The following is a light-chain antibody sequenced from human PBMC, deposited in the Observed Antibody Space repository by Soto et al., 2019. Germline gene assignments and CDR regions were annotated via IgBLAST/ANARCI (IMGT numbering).Light chain of an antibody. CDR2: GAS. CDR1: QSVGSN. V-gene: IGKV3-15*01. CDR3: QRYIRAPFT. Sequence: EIVMTQSPATLSVSPGERATLSCRASQSVGSNLAWYQQKPGQAPRLLIYGASTRATGIPARFSGSGSGTDFSLTISSLQPEEVANYYCQRYIRAPFTFGHGNNVDIK. J-gene: IGKJ3*01.